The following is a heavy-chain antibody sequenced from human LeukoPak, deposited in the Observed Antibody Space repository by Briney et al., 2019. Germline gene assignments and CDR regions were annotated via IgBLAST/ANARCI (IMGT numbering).Heavy chain of an antibody. V-gene: IGHV3-7*01. CDR1: GFTFSAYW. J-gene: IGHJ6*03. Sequence: PGGSLRLSCAVSGFTFSAYWMSWVRQAPGKGLEWVANIKQDGSEKYYVDSVKGRFTISRDNAKNSLYLQMNSLRAEDTAVYYCARDSPSGDYDILTGYYYYYYYMDVWGKGTTVTISS. CDR3: ARDSPSGDYDILTGYYYYYYYMDV. CDR2: IKQDGSEK. D-gene: IGHD3-9*01.